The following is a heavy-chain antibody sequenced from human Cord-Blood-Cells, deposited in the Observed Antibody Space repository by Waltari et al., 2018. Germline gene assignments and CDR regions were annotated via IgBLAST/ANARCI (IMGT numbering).Heavy chain of an antibody. CDR1: GGSFSGYY. D-gene: IGHD3-10*01. V-gene: IGHV4-34*01. CDR2: INHSGSP. CDR3: ANTYYYGSGSYDY. Sequence: QVQLQQWGAGLLKPSETLSLTCAVYGGSFSGYYWSWIRQPPGKGREWIGEINHSGSPNYNPSLKSRVTISVDTSKNQFSLKLSSVTAADTAVYYCANTYYYGSGSYDYWGQGTLVTVSS. J-gene: IGHJ4*02.